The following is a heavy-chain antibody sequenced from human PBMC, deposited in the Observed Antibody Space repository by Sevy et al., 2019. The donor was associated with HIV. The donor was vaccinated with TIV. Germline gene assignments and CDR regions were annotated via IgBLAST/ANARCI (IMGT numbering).Heavy chain of an antibody. CDR3: ARVGVSYCTDDCYHRFDY. CDR1: GFTFSSYA. D-gene: IGHD2-21*02. CDR2: ISYDGSKK. J-gene: IGHJ4*02. Sequence: GGSLRLSCAASGFTFSSYALLWVRQAPGKGLEWVSLISYDGSKKYYSDSVKGVFAISRDESKTTLFLQMNSLRSEDTAIYYCARVGVSYCTDDCYHRFDYWGRGTLVTVSS. V-gene: IGHV3-30*09.